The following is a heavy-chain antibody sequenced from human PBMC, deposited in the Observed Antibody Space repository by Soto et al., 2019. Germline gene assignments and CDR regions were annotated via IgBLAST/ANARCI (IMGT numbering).Heavy chain of an antibody. J-gene: IGHJ4*02. CDR1: GYNFAGYW. D-gene: IGHD3-3*01. Sequence: ESLKISCKGSGYNFAGYWIAWVRQMPGKGLELMGIIYPSDSDTRYRPSFQGQVTISADKSISSAYLHWSSLRASDTAMYYCSTGGVSTRPFAYWGQRNPVTVPS. CDR2: IYPSDSDT. V-gene: IGHV5-51*01. CDR3: STGGVSTRPFAY.